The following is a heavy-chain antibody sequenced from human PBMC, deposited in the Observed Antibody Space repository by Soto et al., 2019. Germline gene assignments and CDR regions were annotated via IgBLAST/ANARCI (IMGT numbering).Heavy chain of an antibody. CDR2: IYYSGST. J-gene: IGHJ1*01. CDR3: SRGPRLRFLEWLEVGI. Sequence: PSLHCRFSWGSSRSGEYYWSWIRPPPGKGLEWIGYIYYSGSTYYNPSLKSRVTISVDTSKNQFSLKLSSVTAAGTAVYYCSRGPRLRFLEWLEVGIWGQGTLVTVSS. D-gene: IGHD3-3*01. CDR1: WGSSRSGEYY. V-gene: IGHV4-30-4*01.